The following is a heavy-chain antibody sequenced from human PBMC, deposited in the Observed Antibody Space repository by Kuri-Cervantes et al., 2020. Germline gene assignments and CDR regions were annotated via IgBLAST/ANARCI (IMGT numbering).Heavy chain of an antibody. CDR3: ARDQLDIVVVSGWHYYGMDV. J-gene: IGHJ6*02. CDR2: ISSSGSTI. D-gene: IGHD2-2*03. V-gene: IGHV3-11*01. CDR1: GFTVSSKY. Sequence: GESLKISCAASGFTVSSKYMSWIRQAPGKGLEWVSYISSSGSTIYYADSVKGRFTISRDNAKNSLYLQMNSLRAEDTAVYYCARDQLDIVVVSGWHYYGMDVWGQGTTVTVSS.